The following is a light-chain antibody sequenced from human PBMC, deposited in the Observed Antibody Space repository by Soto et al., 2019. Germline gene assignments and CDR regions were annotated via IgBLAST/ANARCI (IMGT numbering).Light chain of an antibody. Sequence: EIVLTQSPATLSLSPGERAPLSFRSSQSVSSYLAWYQQKPGKAPRLLIYDVSNRASGIPARFSGSGSETDFTLTISSLEVEDFEVYYCQQRSDWPLTFGQGTRLEIK. CDR2: DVS. J-gene: IGKJ5*01. CDR1: QSVSSY. CDR3: QQRSDWPLT. V-gene: IGKV3-11*01.